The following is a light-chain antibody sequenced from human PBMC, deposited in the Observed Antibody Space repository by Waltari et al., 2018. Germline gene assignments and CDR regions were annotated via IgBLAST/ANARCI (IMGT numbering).Light chain of an antibody. Sequence: DIVMTQSPDSLAVSLGERDTINCKSSQSVLYSSNNKNYLAWYQQKPGQPPKLLIYWASTRESGVPDRFSGSGSGTDFTLTISSLQAEDVAVYYCQQYYSTLPYTFGQGTKLEIK. CDR3: QQYYSTLPYT. CDR2: WAS. V-gene: IGKV4-1*01. J-gene: IGKJ2*01. CDR1: QSVLYSSNNKNY.